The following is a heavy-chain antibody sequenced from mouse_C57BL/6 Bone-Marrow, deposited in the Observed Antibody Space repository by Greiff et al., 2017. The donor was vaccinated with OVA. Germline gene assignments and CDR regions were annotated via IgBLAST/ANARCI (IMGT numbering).Heavy chain of an antibody. CDR1: GYSITSGYY. CDR3: ARKGITTVVESPLGAMDY. CDR2: ISYDGSN. J-gene: IGHJ4*01. D-gene: IGHD1-1*01. Sequence: VQLQQSGPGLVKPSQSLSLTCSVTGYSITSGYYWNWIRQFPGNKLEWMGYISYDGSNNYNPSLKNRISITRDTSKNQFFLKLNSVTTEDTATYYCARKGITTVVESPLGAMDYWGQGTSVTVSS. V-gene: IGHV3-6*01.